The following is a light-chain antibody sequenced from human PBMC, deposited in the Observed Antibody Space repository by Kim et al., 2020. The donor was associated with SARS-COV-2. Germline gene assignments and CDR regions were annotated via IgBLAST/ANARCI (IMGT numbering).Light chain of an antibody. CDR2: EAS. CDR3: QQYGSSWT. V-gene: IGKV3-20*01. Sequence: EIVLTQSPGTLCLSPGDRATLSCRASQSVYSDYLAWYQRKPGQAPRLLIHEASIRATGIPDRFSGSGSGTDFTLTIRRLQPEDFAVYYCQQYGSSWTFGQGTKVDIK. J-gene: IGKJ1*01. CDR1: QSVYSDY.